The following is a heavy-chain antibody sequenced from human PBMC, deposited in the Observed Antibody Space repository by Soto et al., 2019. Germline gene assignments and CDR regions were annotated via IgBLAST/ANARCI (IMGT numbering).Heavy chain of an antibody. CDR3: ARRDYYYYGMDV. CDR1: GFTFSSYS. Sequence: EVQLVESGGGLVQPGGSLRLSCAASGFTFSSYSMNRVRQAPGKGLEWVSYISSSSSTIYYADSVKGRFTISRDNAKNSLYLQMNSLRAEDTAVYYCARRDYYYYGMDVWGQGTTVTVSS. CDR2: ISSSSSTI. J-gene: IGHJ6*02. V-gene: IGHV3-48*01.